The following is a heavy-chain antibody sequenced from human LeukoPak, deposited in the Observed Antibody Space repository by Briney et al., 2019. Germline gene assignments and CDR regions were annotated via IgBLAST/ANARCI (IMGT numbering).Heavy chain of an antibody. D-gene: IGHD6-19*01. CDR3: ARHIAVAGTRWYFDL. V-gene: IGHV5-51*01. J-gene: IGHJ2*01. Sequence: GESLKISCKGSGYRFTSYWIGWVRQMPGKGLEWMGIIYPRDSDTRYSPSFQGQVTISADKSISTAYLQWSSLKASDTAVYYCARHIAVAGTRWYFDLWGRGTLVTVSS. CDR1: GYRFTSYW. CDR2: IYPRDSDT.